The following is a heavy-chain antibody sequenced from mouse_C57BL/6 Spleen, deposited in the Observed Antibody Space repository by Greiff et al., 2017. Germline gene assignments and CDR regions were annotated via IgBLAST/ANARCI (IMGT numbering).Heavy chain of an antibody. CDR2: IHPSDSDT. CDR1: GYTFTSYC. CDR3: AQLRRAMDY. V-gene: IGHV1-74*01. J-gene: IGHJ4*01. D-gene: IGHD2-4*01. Sequence: QVQLKQPWAELVQPGASVTVSCKASGYTFTSYCMHWVKQRPGQGLEWIGRIHPSDSDTNYNQKFKGKATLTVDKSSSTAYMQLSSLTSEDSAVYYCAQLRRAMDYWGQGTSVTVSS.